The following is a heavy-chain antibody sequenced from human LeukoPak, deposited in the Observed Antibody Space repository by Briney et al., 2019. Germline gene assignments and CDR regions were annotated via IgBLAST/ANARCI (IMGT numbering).Heavy chain of an antibody. J-gene: IGHJ3*02. CDR3: ARHHASITGDDAFDI. D-gene: IGHD1-14*01. V-gene: IGHV5-51*01. Sequence: GESLKISCKGSGYSFTNYWIGWVRQMPGKGLEWMGIIYPGDSDTRYSPSFQGQVTIPDDKSISTAYLQWSSLKASDTAMYYCARHHASITGDDAFDIWGQGTMVTVSS. CDR2: IYPGDSDT. CDR1: GYSFTNYW.